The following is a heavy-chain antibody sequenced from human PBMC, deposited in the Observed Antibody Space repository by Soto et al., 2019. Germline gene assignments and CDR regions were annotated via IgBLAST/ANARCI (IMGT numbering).Heavy chain of an antibody. CDR2: INPSGGST. J-gene: IGHJ6*02. Sequence: ASVKVSCKASGYTFTSYYMHWVRQAPGQGLELMVIINPSGGSTCYEQLFQGRVIMTWDSSTSIFFMVLSSLCFEDTAVYYCARPPRYSSRDHYYYYGMDVWGQGTTVTVSS. CDR1: GYTFTSYY. V-gene: IGHV1-46*01. D-gene: IGHD6-13*01. CDR3: ARPPRYSSRDHYYYYGMDV.